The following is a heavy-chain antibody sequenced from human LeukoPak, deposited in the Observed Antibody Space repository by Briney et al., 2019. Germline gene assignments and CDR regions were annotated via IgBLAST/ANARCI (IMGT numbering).Heavy chain of an antibody. CDR1: GYTFTGYY. V-gene: IGHV1-2*02. Sequence: GASVKVSCKASGYTFTGYYMHWVRQAPGQGREWMGWINPNSGGTNYARKFQGRVTITRDTSISTAYMALSRLRSDDTAVYYCARVDTMVQGVIITELDYGMDVWGQGTTVTVSS. CDR3: ARVDTMVQGVIITELDYGMDV. CDR2: INPNSGGT. J-gene: IGHJ6*02. D-gene: IGHD3-10*01.